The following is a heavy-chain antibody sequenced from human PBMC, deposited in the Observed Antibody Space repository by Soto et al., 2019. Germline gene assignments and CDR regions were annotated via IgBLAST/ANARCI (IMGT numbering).Heavy chain of an antibody. CDR2: IIPIFGTA. V-gene: IGHV1-69*13. Sequence: SVKVSCKASGGTFSSYAISWVRQAPGQGLEWMGGIIPIFGTANYAQKFQGRVTITADESTSTAYMELSSLRSEDTAVYYCARRKDSGSYHNYDAFDIWGQGTMVTVSS. J-gene: IGHJ3*02. CDR3: ARRKDSGSYHNYDAFDI. D-gene: IGHD1-26*01. CDR1: GGTFSSYA.